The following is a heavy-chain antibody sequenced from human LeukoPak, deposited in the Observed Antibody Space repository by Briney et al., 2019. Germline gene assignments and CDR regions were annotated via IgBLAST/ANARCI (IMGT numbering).Heavy chain of an antibody. V-gene: IGHV1-69*13. CDR3: ARGQRSNYGPNWFDP. J-gene: IGHJ5*02. CDR1: GGTFSSYA. CDR2: IIPIFGTA. Sequence: GASVKVSCKASGGTFSSYAISWVRQAPGQGLEWMGGIIPIFGTANYAQKFQGRVTITADESTSTAYMELSSLRSEDTAVYYCARGQRSNYGPNWFDPWGQGTLVTVSS. D-gene: IGHD4-11*01.